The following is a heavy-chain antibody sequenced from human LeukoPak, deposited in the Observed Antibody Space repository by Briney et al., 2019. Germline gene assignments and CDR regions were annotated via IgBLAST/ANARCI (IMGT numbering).Heavy chain of an antibody. J-gene: IGHJ4*02. CDR3: ARNVYYDSGTYHSGFDY. V-gene: IGHV3-74*01. D-gene: IGHD3-10*01. CDR1: GFTLSSHW. Sequence: GGSLRLSCAASGFTLSSHWMNWVRQAPGKGLVWVSHINGDETIRDYADSVEGRFTISRDNAKNTLYLQMNSLRAEDTAMYYCARNVYYDSGTYHSGFDYWGLGTLVTVSS. CDR2: INGDETIR.